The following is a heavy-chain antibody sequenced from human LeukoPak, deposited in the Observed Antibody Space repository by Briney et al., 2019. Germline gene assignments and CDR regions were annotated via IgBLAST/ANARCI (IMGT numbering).Heavy chain of an antibody. D-gene: IGHD2-21*01. J-gene: IGHJ4*02. V-gene: IGHV1-3*01. Sequence: ASVTVSCMASGYIFTQYVVLWVRQAPGQRPEWMGWIKAGNGDTKYSQNFQDRLTITRDTSASTVYMELSSLTSEDTALYYCARDDCGDTCYPGGYWGQGTLVTVSS. CDR2: IKAGNGDT. CDR3: ARDDCGDTCYPGGY. CDR1: GYIFTQYV.